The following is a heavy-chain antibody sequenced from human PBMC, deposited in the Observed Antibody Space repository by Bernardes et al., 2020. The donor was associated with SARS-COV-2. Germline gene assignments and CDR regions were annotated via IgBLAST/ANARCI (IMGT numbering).Heavy chain of an antibody. D-gene: IGHD3-22*01. J-gene: IGHJ2*01. CDR2: IYPGDSDT. V-gene: IGHV5-51*01. CDR1: GYSFTNYW. Sequence: GESLKISCKGSGYSFTNYWIAWVRQMPGKGLEWMGIIYPGDSDTRYSPSFQGQVTISADKSISSAYLQWRSLKASDTAMYYCARPNFDSSGYVWYFDLWGRGTLVTVSS. CDR3: ARPNFDSSGYVWYFDL.